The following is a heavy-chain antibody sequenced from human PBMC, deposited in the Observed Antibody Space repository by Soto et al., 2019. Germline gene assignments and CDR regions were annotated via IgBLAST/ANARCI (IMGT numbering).Heavy chain of an antibody. Sequence: QVQLVESGGGVVQPGRSLRLSCAASGFPFTTYGMHWVREGPGKGLEWVAVISYDGSNTYYADSVKGRFTISRDNSKNTLYLQMNSVRPEDTALYYCVGAQYYFDYRGQGTLVTVSS. CDR3: VGAQYYFDY. D-gene: IGHD3-10*01. CDR2: ISYDGSNT. V-gene: IGHV3-30*03. CDR1: GFPFTTYG. J-gene: IGHJ4*02.